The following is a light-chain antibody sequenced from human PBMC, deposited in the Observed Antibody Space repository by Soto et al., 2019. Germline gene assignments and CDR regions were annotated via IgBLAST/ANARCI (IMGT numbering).Light chain of an antibody. Sequence: EIVLTQSPGTLSLSPGERATLSCRASESVSDNYLAWYQQRSGQAPRLVIYGASSRASAVPDRFSGSGSGADFTLTISRLEPEDFAVYYCQQRSSCPLTFGGGTKVEIK. V-gene: IGKV3D-20*02. CDR3: QQRSSCPLT. CDR2: GAS. CDR1: ESVSDNY. J-gene: IGKJ4*01.